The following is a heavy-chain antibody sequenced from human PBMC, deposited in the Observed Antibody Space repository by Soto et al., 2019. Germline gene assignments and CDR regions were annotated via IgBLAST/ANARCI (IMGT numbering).Heavy chain of an antibody. CDR2: ISYDGSIK. V-gene: IGHV3-30*03. Sequence: GGSLRLSCAASGFILRNYAMHWVRQAPGKGLEWVAVISYDGSIKFYGDSVKGRFTISRDNSKNTLYLQMNSLRAADTAVYYCARRAYTTGWDNWFDPWGQGTLVTVSS. CDR3: ARRAYTTGWDNWFDP. D-gene: IGHD1-1*01. CDR1: GFILRNYA. J-gene: IGHJ5*02.